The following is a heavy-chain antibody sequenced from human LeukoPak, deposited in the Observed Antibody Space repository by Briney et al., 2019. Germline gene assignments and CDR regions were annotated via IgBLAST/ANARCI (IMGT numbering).Heavy chain of an antibody. J-gene: IGHJ4*02. V-gene: IGHV5-51*01. CDR3: ARRNAEGKFDY. CDR2: IYPGDSDT. Sequence: GESLKISCQGSGYSFTSYWIAWVLQMPGKGLEWMGIIYPGDSDTRYSPSFQGQVTISADKSISSAYLQWSSLKASDTAMYYCARRNAEGKFDYWGQGTLVTVSS. CDR1: GYSFTSYW. D-gene: IGHD1-1*01.